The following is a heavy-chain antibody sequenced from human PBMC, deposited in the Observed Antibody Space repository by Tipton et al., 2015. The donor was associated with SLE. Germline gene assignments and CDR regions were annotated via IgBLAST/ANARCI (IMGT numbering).Heavy chain of an antibody. CDR3: ARQGRNYASGSSF. V-gene: IGHV4-39*01. CDR2: IYYSGST. J-gene: IGHJ3*01. D-gene: IGHD3-10*01. Sequence: TLSLTCTVSGDSISRTGYYWGWIRQPPGKGLEWIGTIYYSGSTYYNPSLQSRVTISADMSKNQFSLKLNSATAADTAVYYCARQGRNYASGSSFWGQGTMVTVSS. CDR1: GDSISRTGYY.